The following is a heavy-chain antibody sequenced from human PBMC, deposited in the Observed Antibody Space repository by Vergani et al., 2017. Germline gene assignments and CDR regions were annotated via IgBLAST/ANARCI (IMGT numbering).Heavy chain of an antibody. CDR3: ARHGYRSGWYGGDDAFDI. V-gene: IGHV5-51*01. J-gene: IGHJ3*02. D-gene: IGHD6-19*01. CDR1: GYSFTSYW. CDR2: IYPGDSDT. Sequence: EVQLVQSGAEVKKPGESLKISCKGSGYSFTSYWIGWVRQMPGKGLEWMGIIYPGDSDTRYSPSFQGQVTISADKSISTAYLQWSSLKASDTAMYYCARHGYRSGWYGGDDAFDIWGQGTMVTVSS.